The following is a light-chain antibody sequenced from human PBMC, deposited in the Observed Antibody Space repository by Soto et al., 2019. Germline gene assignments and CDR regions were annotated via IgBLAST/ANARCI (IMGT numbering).Light chain of an antibody. CDR3: QQRSNWPRT. CDR1: QSVSSY. V-gene: IGKV3-11*01. Sequence: EIVLTQSPASLSLSPGERATLSCRASQSVSSYLAWYQQKPGQAPRLLIYDASNRATGIPARFSGSGSGTDFTLTISSLEPEDFAVYYCQQRSNWPRTFGGGTKGDIK. J-gene: IGKJ4*01. CDR2: DAS.